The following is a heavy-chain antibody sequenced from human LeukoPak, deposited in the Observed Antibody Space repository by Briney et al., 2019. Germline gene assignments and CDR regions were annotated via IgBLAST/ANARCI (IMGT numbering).Heavy chain of an antibody. CDR1: GDTLSLNTAA. Sequence: SQTLSLTSALSGDTLSLNTAAWNWIRQSPSRGLEWLGRTYYRSKWYNDYAVSVKSRITINPDTSKNQFSLQLNYVTPEHTAVSYCAREGRISGIAGACTGFDPWGQGTLVTVSS. V-gene: IGHV6-1*01. CDR2: TYYRSKWYN. D-gene: IGHD6-13*01. CDR3: AREGRISGIAGACTGFDP. J-gene: IGHJ5*02.